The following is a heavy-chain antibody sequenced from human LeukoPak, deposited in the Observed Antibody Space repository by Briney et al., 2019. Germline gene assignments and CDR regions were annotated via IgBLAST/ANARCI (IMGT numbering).Heavy chain of an antibody. CDR1: GFTLSSDW. J-gene: IGHJ4*02. CDR2: IKPDASEN. Sequence: GGSLRLSCVASGFTLSSDWMSWVRQAPGKGLEWVANIKPDASENNYVDSVRGRFTISRDNAKNTLYLQMNSLRDEDTAVYYCARGLDGSFDYWGLGTLVTVSS. V-gene: IGHV3-7*02. CDR3: ARGLDGSFDY. D-gene: IGHD1-14*01.